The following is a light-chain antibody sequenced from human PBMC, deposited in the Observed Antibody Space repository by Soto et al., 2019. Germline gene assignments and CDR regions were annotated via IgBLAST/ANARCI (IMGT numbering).Light chain of an antibody. V-gene: IGKV3-15*01. CDR3: QQYDDWPPIT. J-gene: IGKJ5*01. CDR2: AAS. Sequence: ETEMTQSPATLSVSPGEKVTLSCRASQSVSSNLAWYQQKPGQAPRLLIYAASTRATGVPARSSGSGSGTEFTLTISSLQPEDFAVYYCQQYDDWPPITFGQGTRLEVK. CDR1: QSVSSN.